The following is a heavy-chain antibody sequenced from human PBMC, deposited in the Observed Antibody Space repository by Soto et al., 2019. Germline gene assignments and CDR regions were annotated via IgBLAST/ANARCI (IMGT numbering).Heavy chain of an antibody. CDR1: GGSISSSSYY. Sequence: SETLSLTCTVSGGSISSSSYYWGWIRQPPGKGLEWIGSIYYSGSTYYNPSLKSRVTISVDTSKNQFSLKLSSVTAADTAVYYCARPSYPYSSGWYEVGWFDPWGQGTLVTVSS. D-gene: IGHD6-19*01. J-gene: IGHJ5*02. V-gene: IGHV4-39*01. CDR2: IYYSGST. CDR3: ARPSYPYSSGWYEVGWFDP.